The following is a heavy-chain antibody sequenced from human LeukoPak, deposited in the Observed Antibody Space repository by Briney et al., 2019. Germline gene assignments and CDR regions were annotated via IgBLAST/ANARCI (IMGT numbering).Heavy chain of an antibody. CDR3: ARAKNYPGQYYYFDY. V-gene: IGHV1-2*02. Sequence: ASVKVSCKASGYTFTGYYMHWVRQAPGQGLEWMGWINPNSGGTNYAQKLQGRVTMTTDTSTSTAYMELRSLRSDDTAVYYCARAKNYPGQYYYFDYWGQGTLVTVSS. CDR2: INPNSGGT. D-gene: IGHD1-7*01. CDR1: GYTFTGYY. J-gene: IGHJ4*02.